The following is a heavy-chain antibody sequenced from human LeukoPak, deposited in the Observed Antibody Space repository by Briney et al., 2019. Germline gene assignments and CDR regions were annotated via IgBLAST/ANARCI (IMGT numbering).Heavy chain of an antibody. D-gene: IGHD5-18*01. V-gene: IGHV4-34*01. Sequence: SETLSLTCAVYGGSFSGYYWSWIRQPPGKGLEWIGEINHSGSTNYNPSLKSRVTISEDTSKNQFSLKLGSVTAADTAVYYCARGKYSYGLGGHYFDYWGQGTLVTVSS. CDR3: ARGKYSYGLGGHYFDY. J-gene: IGHJ4*02. CDR1: GGSFSGYY. CDR2: INHSGST.